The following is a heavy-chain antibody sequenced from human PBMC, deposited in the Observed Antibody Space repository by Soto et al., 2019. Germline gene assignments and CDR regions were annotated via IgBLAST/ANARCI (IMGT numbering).Heavy chain of an antibody. Sequence: EVQVLESGGGLVQPGGSLRLSCSASGFTFNDINWVRQAPGKGLEWISRITGGGHTDYVDSVKGRFTISRDTSKNTGYLQMNSLTVDDTAVYYCVKDRAGWGSFDIWGQGTVVTVSS. J-gene: IGHJ3*02. CDR1: GFTFND. CDR2: ITGGGHT. CDR3: VKDRAGWGSFDI. D-gene: IGHD3-16*01. V-gene: IGHV3-23*01.